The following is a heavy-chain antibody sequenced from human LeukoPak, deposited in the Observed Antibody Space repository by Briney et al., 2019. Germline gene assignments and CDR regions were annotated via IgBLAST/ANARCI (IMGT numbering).Heavy chain of an antibody. Sequence: SETLSLTCTVSGGSFSSYYWSWIRQSPGKGLEWIGYISYNGITNYNPSLKSRVTISLDTSKNQFSLRVPSVTAADTAFYFCASSLTGYSSSWFLAYWGPGTLVTVSS. D-gene: IGHD6-13*01. CDR2: ISYNGIT. CDR3: ASSLTGYSSSWFLAY. J-gene: IGHJ4*02. CDR1: GGSFSSYY. V-gene: IGHV4-59*12.